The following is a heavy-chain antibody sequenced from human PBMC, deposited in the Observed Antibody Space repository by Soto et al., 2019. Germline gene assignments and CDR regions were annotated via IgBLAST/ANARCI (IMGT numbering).Heavy chain of an antibody. D-gene: IGHD6-19*01. CDR3: AREGAVSIFDY. Sequence: QVQLQESGPGLVKPSETLSLTCTVSGGSISSYYWSWIRQPPGKGLEWIGYIYYSGNTNYNPSLKSRVTISVDTSKNQFSLKLSSVTAADTAVYYCAREGAVSIFDYWGQGTLVTVSS. CDR1: GGSISSYY. V-gene: IGHV4-59*01. CDR2: IYYSGNT. J-gene: IGHJ4*02.